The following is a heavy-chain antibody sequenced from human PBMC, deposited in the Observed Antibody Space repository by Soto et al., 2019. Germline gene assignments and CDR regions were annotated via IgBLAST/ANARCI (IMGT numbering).Heavy chain of an antibody. D-gene: IGHD2-15*01. CDR2: INPSGGST. Sequence: ASVKVSCKASGYTFTSYYMHWVRQAPGQGLEWMGIINPSGGSTSYAQKFQGRVTMTRDTSTSTVYMELSSLRSEDTAVYYCARVCGGSCYSKNAFDIWGQGTMVTVSS. CDR3: ARVCGGSCYSKNAFDI. V-gene: IGHV1-46*01. CDR1: GYTFTSYY. J-gene: IGHJ3*02.